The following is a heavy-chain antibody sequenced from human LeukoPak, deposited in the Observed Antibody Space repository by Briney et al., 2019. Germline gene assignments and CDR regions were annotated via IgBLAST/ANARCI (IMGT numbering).Heavy chain of an antibody. J-gene: IGHJ4*02. CDR2: ISSSSSYI. Sequence: GGSLRPSCAASGFTFSSYSMNWVRQAPGKGLEWVSSISSSSSYIYYADSVKGRFTISRDNAKNSLYLQMNSLRAEDTAVYYCARDGSGYSGYGYFDYWGQGTLVTVSS. D-gene: IGHD5-12*01. CDR1: GFTFSSYS. V-gene: IGHV3-21*01. CDR3: ARDGSGYSGYGYFDY.